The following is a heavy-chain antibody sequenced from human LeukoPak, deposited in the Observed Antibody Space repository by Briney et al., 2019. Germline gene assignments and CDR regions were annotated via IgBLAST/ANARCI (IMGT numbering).Heavy chain of an antibody. CDR3: ARLFGAFDI. J-gene: IGHJ3*02. CDR1: GFTFSSYA. V-gene: IGHV3-23*01. D-gene: IGHD3-22*01. Sequence: GGSLRLSCAASGFTFSSYAMSWVRQAPGKGLEWVSAISGSGGSTYYADSVKGRFTISRDNAKNSLFLQMNSLRVEDTAVYYRARLFGAFDIWGQGTMVAVSS. CDR2: ISGSGGST.